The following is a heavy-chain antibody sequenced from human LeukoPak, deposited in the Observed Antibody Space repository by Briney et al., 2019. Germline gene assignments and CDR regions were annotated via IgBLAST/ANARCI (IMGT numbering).Heavy chain of an antibody. CDR3: ARFGQQLGATQDGSFDY. J-gene: IGHJ4*02. CDR1: GFTVSTNY. V-gene: IGHV3-53*01. CDR2: IYSGGTT. Sequence: GGSLRLSCAASGFTVSTNYMSWVRQAPGKGLEWLSLIYSGGTTYYADSVKGRFTISRDNSENTLYLQMNSLRADDTAVYYCARFGQQLGATQDGSFDYWGQGTLVTVSS. D-gene: IGHD1-26*01.